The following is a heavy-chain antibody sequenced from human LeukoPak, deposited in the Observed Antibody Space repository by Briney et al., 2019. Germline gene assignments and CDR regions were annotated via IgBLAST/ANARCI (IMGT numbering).Heavy chain of an antibody. V-gene: IGHV3-7*04. D-gene: IGHD5-18*01. CDR1: GFTVSNYW. CDR3: ARGVTAMANYYYYYGMDV. J-gene: IGHJ6*02. CDR2: IKQDGSEK. Sequence: PGGSLRLSCAASGFTVSNYWMSWVRQAPGKGLEWVANIKQDGSEKYYVDSVKGRFTISRDNAKNSLYLQMNSLRAEDTAVYYCARGVTAMANYYYYYGMDVWGQGTTVTVSS.